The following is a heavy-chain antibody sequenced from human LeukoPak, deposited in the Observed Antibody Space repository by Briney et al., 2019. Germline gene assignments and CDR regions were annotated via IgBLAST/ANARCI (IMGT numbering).Heavy chain of an antibody. J-gene: IGHJ4*02. CDR2: IYSSGST. D-gene: IGHD3-10*01. V-gene: IGHV4-4*08. Sequence: SETLSLTCTVSGGSISGYYWSWIRQPPGKRLEWIGYIYSSGSTNYSPSLESRVTISVDTSKNQFSMKLSSVTAADTAVYYCAGDYGSGSYRFDYWGQGTLVTVSS. CDR3: AGDYGSGSYRFDY. CDR1: GGSISGYY.